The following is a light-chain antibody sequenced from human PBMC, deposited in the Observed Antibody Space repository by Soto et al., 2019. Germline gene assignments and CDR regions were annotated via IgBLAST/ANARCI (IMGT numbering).Light chain of an antibody. CDR2: DVN. V-gene: IGLV2-14*01. Sequence: QSALTQPASVSGSPGQSITISCTGTSSDVGVYDFVSWYQQHPAKAPKLLIYDVNYRPSGVSDRFSGSKSGNTASLTISGLQAEDEADYDCCSFTTSSTVLFGGGTKVTVL. CDR1: SSDVGVYDF. CDR3: CSFTTSSTVL. J-gene: IGLJ2*01.